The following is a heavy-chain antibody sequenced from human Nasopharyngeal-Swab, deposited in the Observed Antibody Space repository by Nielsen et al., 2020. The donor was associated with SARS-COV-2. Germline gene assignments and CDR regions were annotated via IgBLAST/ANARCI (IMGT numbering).Heavy chain of an antibody. Sequence: SETLSLTCTVSGGSISSYYWNWIRQPSGKGLEWIGYIYYSGSTNYNPSLKSRVTISVDTSKNQFSLKLSSVTAADTAVHYCARGKRLLWFGESDLFDIWGQGTMVNVSS. CDR1: GGSISSYY. CDR2: IYYSGST. D-gene: IGHD3-10*01. CDR3: ARGKRLLWFGESDLFDI. V-gene: IGHV4-59*01. J-gene: IGHJ3*02.